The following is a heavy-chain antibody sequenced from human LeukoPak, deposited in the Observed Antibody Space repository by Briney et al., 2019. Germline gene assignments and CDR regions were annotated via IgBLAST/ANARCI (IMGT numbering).Heavy chain of an antibody. Sequence: SETLPLTCTVSGGSISSGGYYWSWIRQPPGKGLEWIGYIYYSGSTNYNPSLKSRATISVDTSKNQFSLKLSSVTAADTAVYYCARDGSELDYWGQGTLVTVSS. D-gene: IGHD3-10*01. CDR1: GGSISSGGYY. V-gene: IGHV4-61*08. CDR3: ARDGSELDY. J-gene: IGHJ4*02. CDR2: IYYSGST.